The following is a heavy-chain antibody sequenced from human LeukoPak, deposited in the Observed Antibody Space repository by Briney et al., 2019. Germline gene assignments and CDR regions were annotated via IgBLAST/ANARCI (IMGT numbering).Heavy chain of an antibody. D-gene: IGHD6-19*01. V-gene: IGHV3-23*01. CDR3: AKGPLTEVAGTTWDY. J-gene: IGHJ4*02. CDR1: GFTFSSYA. CDR2: ISGSGGRT. Sequence: PGGSLRLSCAASGFTFSSYAMSWVRQAPGKGLEWVSAISGSGGRTYYADSVKGRFTISRDNSKNTLYLQMNSLRAEDTAVYYCAKGPLTEVAGTTWDYWGQGTLVTVSS.